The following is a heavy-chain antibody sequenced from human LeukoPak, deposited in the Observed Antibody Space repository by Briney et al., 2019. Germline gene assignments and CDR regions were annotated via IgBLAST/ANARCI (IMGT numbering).Heavy chain of an antibody. J-gene: IGHJ6*04. D-gene: IGHD3-10*01. Sequence: ASVKVSCKASGYTFTSYAMHWVRQAPGQRLEWMGWINAGNGNTKYSQKFQGSVTITRDTSASTAYMELSSLRSEDTAVYYCARDDVTMVRGVRISYYYYGMDVWGKGTTVTVSS. CDR1: GYTFTSYA. V-gene: IGHV1-3*01. CDR3: ARDDVTMVRGVRISYYYYGMDV. CDR2: INAGNGNT.